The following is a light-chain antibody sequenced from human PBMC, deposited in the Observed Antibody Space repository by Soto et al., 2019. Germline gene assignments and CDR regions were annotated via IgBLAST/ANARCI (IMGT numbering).Light chain of an antibody. CDR1: QSVSSSSY. CDR3: RQYGSSPSYT. V-gene: IGKV3-20*01. J-gene: IGKJ2*01. Sequence: EIVLTQSPGTLSLSPGERATLSSRASQSVSSSSYFAWYQQKPGQATRLLIYGASSRATGIPDRFSGSRSATDFTLPNSRLEPEDFAVYYCRQYGSSPSYTFGEGTKLELK. CDR2: GAS.